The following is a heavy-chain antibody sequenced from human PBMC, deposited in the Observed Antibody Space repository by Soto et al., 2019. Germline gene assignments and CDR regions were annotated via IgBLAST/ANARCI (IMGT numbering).Heavy chain of an antibody. Sequence: SETLSLTCIVSGDSVTSGSYYWTWLRQPPGKGLEWIGYISYTGRTKYNPSLQSRVTISVDTSKNDFSLNLSSVTAADTAGYFCAREWGLLPYYVMNVWGHGTAVTVSS. CDR2: ISYTGRT. V-gene: IGHV4-61*03. CDR1: GDSVTSGSYY. CDR3: AREWGLLPYYVMNV. J-gene: IGHJ6*02. D-gene: IGHD7-27*01.